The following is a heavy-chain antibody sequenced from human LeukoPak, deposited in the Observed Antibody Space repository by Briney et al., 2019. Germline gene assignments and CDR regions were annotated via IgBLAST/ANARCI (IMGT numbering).Heavy chain of an antibody. CDR2: ISSDGSEE. Sequence: GTSLRLSCAVSGFTFSKYGMHWVRQAQGEGLEWVAVISSDGSEEYYADSVKGRFTISRDNSKNTLYLQMNSLRVEDTAVYYCAKDKGREGDYWGQGSLVTVSS. D-gene: IGHD1-26*01. CDR3: AKDKGREGDY. V-gene: IGHV3-30*18. J-gene: IGHJ4*02. CDR1: GFTFSKYG.